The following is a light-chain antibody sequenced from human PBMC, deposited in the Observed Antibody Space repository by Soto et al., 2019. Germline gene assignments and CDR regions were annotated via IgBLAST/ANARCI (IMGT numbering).Light chain of an antibody. CDR2: GAS. CDR3: QHPNSYSQT. J-gene: IGKJ1*01. V-gene: IGKV1-5*01. CDR1: QSIRYY. Sequence: DIQLPQSPPTLSASVGDRVTITCRASQSIRYYLAWYQQMPGKAPKLLIYGASSLQSGVPSRFSGSGSGTEFTLTISSLQPDDFATYFCQHPNSYSQTFGQGTKVEIK.